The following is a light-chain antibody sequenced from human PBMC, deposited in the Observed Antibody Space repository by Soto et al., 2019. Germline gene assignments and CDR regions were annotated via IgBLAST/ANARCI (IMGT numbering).Light chain of an antibody. CDR3: QQYGSSGT. CDR2: GAS. Sequence: EIVLTQSPGTLSLSPGERATLSCRASQSVSRSFLAWYQKRPGQAPRLLIYGASSRATGIPDRFSGSGAGADFTLTISRLEPEYFAVYYCQQYGSSGTFGQGTKVDNK. V-gene: IGKV3-20*01. CDR1: QSVSRSF. J-gene: IGKJ1*01.